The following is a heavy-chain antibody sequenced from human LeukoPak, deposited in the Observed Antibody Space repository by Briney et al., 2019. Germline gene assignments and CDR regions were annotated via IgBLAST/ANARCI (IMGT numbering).Heavy chain of an antibody. Sequence: SETLSLTCAVYGGSFTDYHWSWIRQSPGGRLEWIWEINYTGRTHYKPSLKRRATISIDMSKNQVSLKMTSMAAADTAIYYCARERRVEVAARTTVAFDVWGQGTMVTVSS. D-gene: IGHD6-19*01. V-gene: IGHV4-34*01. J-gene: IGHJ3*01. CDR2: INYTGRT. CDR3: ARERRVEVAARTTVAFDV. CDR1: GGSFTDYH.